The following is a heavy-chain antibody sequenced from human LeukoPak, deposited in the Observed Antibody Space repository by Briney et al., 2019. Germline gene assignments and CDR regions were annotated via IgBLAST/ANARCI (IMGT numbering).Heavy chain of an antibody. J-gene: IGHJ4*02. CDR1: GGSISSTNW. CDR3: SRESGAFSPFGY. CDR2: ISLSGVT. V-gene: IGHV4-4*02. Sequence: SETLPLTCGVSGGSISSTNWWSWVRQPPGQGLEWIGEISLSGVTNYNPSPKSRVTMSLDRSKNHLSLTLTSVTAADTAVYYCSRESGAFSPFGYWGQGTLVTVSS. D-gene: IGHD1-26*01.